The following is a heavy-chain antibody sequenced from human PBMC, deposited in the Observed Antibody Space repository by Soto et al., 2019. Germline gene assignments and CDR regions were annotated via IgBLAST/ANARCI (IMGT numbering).Heavy chain of an antibody. CDR2: ISDDGDST. V-gene: IGHV3-23*01. CDR1: GFTFSDNA. J-gene: IGHJ6*02. Sequence: EVQLLESGGGLVQPGGSLRLSCGASGFTFSDNAMTWVRQAPGKGLEWVSSISDDGDSTYYADSVKGRFTISRDNSKNTLFLQVSSLVAEDAAVYYCAKSLPTAVNYGVDVGGQATAATVSS. D-gene: IGHD2-2*01. CDR3: AKSLPTAVNYGVDV.